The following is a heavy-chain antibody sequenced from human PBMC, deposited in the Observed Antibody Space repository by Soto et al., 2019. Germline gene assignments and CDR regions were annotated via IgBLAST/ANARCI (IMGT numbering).Heavy chain of an antibody. CDR3: ARARGGDSGDYASLFDR. V-gene: IGHV4-30-4*01. Sequence: SETLSLTCTVFGGSVSIGDYLWSWIRQRPGKGLEWIGYIHDSGNTYYNPSLKSRVTISLDTSKNQFSLKVTSMTAADTAVYFCARARGGDSGDYASLFDRWGQGNLVTVS. J-gene: IGHJ5*02. CDR2: IHDSGNT. D-gene: IGHD4-17*01. CDR1: GGSVSIGDYL.